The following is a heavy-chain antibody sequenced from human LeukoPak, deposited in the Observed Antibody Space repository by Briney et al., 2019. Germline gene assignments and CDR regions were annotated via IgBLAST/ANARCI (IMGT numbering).Heavy chain of an antibody. CDR2: INPNTGGT. CDR3: ARDSGYCSGSSCDRYFDL. V-gene: IGHV1-2*02. J-gene: IGHJ2*01. CDR1: GYTFTGYY. D-gene: IGHD2-15*01. Sequence: VASVQVSCKASGYTFTGYYMHWVRQAPGQGLEWMGWINPNTGGTDYAQKFQGRVTMTRDTSISTAYMNLSGLSSDDTAVYYCARDSGYCSGSSCDRYFDLWGRGNLVTVCS.